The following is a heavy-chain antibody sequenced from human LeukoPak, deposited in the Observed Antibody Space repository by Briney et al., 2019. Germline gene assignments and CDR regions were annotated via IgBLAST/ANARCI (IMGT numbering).Heavy chain of an antibody. Sequence: GGSLRLSCAASGFTFSNAWMSWVRQAPGKGLEWVGRIKSKTDGGTTDYAAPVKGRFTISGDDSKNTLYLQMNSLKTEDTAVYYCTTDGAYNWNDVAWFDPWGQGTLVTVPS. V-gene: IGHV3-15*01. CDR1: GFTFSNAW. D-gene: IGHD1-1*01. CDR2: IKSKTDGGTT. CDR3: TTDGAYNWNDVAWFDP. J-gene: IGHJ5*02.